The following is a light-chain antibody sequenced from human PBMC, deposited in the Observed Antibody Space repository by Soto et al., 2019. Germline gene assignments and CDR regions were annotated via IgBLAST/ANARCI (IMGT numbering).Light chain of an antibody. CDR1: QSVSSSY. V-gene: IGKV3-20*01. CDR3: QQYGSSRT. Sequence: ELVLTQSPGTLSLSPGERATLSCRASQSVSSSYLAWYQQKPGQAPRLLIYAASSRATGIPDRFSGSGSGTDFTLTISRLEPEGFAVYYCQQYGSSRTFGQGTKVEIK. J-gene: IGKJ1*01. CDR2: AAS.